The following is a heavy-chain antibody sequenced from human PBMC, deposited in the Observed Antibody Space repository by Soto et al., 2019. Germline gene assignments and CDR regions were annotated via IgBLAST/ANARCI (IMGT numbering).Heavy chain of an antibody. J-gene: IGHJ4*02. D-gene: IGHD2-2*01. CDR3: ARVYCSSTSCPYNYFDY. Sequence: SVKVSCTASGGTFSSYAISWVRQAHGQGLEWMGGIIPIFGTANYAQKFQGRVTITADESTSTAYMELSSLRSEDTAVYYCARVYCSSTSCPYNYFDYWGQGTLVTVSS. CDR1: GGTFSSYA. CDR2: IIPIFGTA. V-gene: IGHV1-69*01.